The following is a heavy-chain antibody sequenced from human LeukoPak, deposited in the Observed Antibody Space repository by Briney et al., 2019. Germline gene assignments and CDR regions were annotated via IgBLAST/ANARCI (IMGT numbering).Heavy chain of an antibody. CDR2: VYYSGNT. Sequence: KTSETLSLTCTVSGGSISSSSYYWGWIRQPPGKGLEWIGSVYYSGNTYYNSSLKSRVTISVDTSKNQFSLKLSSVTAADTAIYYCTREYGFMTTMFHAFDIWGQGTMVTVSS. CDR1: GGSISSSSYY. CDR3: TREYGFMTTMFHAFDI. J-gene: IGHJ3*02. V-gene: IGHV4-39*07. D-gene: IGHD3-16*01.